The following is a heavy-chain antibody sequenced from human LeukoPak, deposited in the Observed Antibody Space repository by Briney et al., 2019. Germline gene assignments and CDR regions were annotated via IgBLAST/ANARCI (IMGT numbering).Heavy chain of an antibody. D-gene: IGHD3-10*01. CDR1: GFTFSSYA. Sequence: GGSLRLSCAASGFTFSSYAMTWVRQAPWKGLEWVSSIRGIGDGTSYADSVKGRFTISRDNSKNTLYLQMNSLRAEDTAVYYCARDVRGYYGSGSPSDYWGQGTLVTVSS. V-gene: IGHV3-23*01. CDR3: ARDVRGYYGSGSPSDY. J-gene: IGHJ4*02. CDR2: IRGIGDGT.